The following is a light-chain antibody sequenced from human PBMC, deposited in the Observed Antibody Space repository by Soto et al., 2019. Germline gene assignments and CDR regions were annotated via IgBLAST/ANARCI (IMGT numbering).Light chain of an antibody. Sequence: QSVLTQPPSVSGAPGQRVTISCSGGSSNIGAGYDVHWYRQIPETAPKLLIYGNNIRPSGVPDRFSGSKSGTSASLTITGLQAEYEADYYGHSYDRSLSGSLFCGGTKLTVL. CDR2: GNN. V-gene: IGLV1-40*01. CDR3: HSYDRSLSGSL. J-gene: IGLJ3*02. CDR1: SSNIGAGYD.